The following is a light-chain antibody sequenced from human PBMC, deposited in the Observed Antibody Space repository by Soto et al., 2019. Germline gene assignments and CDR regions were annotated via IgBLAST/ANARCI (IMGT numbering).Light chain of an antibody. J-gene: IGKJ1*01. CDR2: PAS. V-gene: IGKV1-39*01. CDR1: QSISSY. CDR3: QQGYSNPWT. Sequence: EIHMSQSDTSLSASVGNRFTITCRAGQSISSYLHWYQQKSGKAPKLLIYPASNLQSGVPSRFSASRSGTDDTLTLNSLQPEDVETYYCQQGYSNPWTFGQGTKVDIK.